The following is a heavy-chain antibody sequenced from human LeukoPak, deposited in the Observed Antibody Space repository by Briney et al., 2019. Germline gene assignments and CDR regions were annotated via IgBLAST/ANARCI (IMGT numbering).Heavy chain of an antibody. V-gene: IGHV4-59*01. J-gene: IGHJ4*02. D-gene: IGHD4-11*01. Sequence: KSSETLSLTCTVSGGSISGYYWSWIRQSPGKGLEWIGYIYYSGSSSYNPSLKSRVTISVDTSKNQFSLRLNSVTAADTAVYYCARGGWLQYLSYDYWGQGTLVIVSS. CDR3: ARGGWLQYLSYDY. CDR2: IYYSGSS. CDR1: GGSISGYY.